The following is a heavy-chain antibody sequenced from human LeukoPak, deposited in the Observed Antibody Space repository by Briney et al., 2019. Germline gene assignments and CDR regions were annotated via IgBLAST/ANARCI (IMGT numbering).Heavy chain of an antibody. V-gene: IGHV3-53*01. CDR1: GFTFSSYW. CDR3: ARDRSTYYYGSGLKGYYGMDV. D-gene: IGHD3-10*01. CDR2: IYSGGST. J-gene: IGHJ6*02. Sequence: PGGSLRLSCAASGFTFSSYWMHWVRQAPGKGLEWVSVIYSGGSTYYADSVKGRFTISRDNSKNTLYLQMNSLGAEDTAVYYCARDRSTYYYGSGLKGYYGMDVWGQGTTVTVSS.